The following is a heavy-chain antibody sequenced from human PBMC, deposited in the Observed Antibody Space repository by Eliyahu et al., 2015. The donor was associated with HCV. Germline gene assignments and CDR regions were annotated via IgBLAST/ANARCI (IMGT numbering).Heavy chain of an antibody. D-gene: IGHD3-3*01. CDR3: ARSNHDFWSGYYINYYYYYMDV. J-gene: IGHJ6*03. CDR2: ISAYNGNT. CDR1: GYTFTSYG. Sequence: QSGAEVKKPGASVKVSCKASGYTFTSYGISWVRQAPGQGLEWMGWISAYNGNTNYAQKLQGRVTMTTDTSTSTAYMELRSLRSDDTAVYYCARSNHDFWSGYYINYYYYYMDVWGKGTTVTVSS. V-gene: IGHV1-18*01.